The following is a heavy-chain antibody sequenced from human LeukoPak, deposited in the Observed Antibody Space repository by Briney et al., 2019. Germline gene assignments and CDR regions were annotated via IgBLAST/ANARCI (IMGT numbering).Heavy chain of an antibody. V-gene: IGHV3-30*02. J-gene: IGHJ4*02. CDR3: AKAGPVRYFVPFDY. CDR2: IRYDGSNK. Sequence: GGSLRLSCAASGFTFSSYGMHWVRQAPGKGLEWVAFIRYDGSNKYYADSVKGRFTISRDNSKNTLYLQMNSLRAEDTAVYYCAKAGPVRYFVPFDYWGQGTLVTVSS. D-gene: IGHD3-9*01. CDR1: GFTFSSYG.